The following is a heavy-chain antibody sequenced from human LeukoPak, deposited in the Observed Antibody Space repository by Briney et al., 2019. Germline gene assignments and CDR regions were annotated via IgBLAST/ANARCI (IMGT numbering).Heavy chain of an antibody. Sequence: GGSLRLSCAASGFTFSSYAMHWVRQAPGKGLEWVAVISYDGSNKYYADSVKGRFTISRDNSKNTLYLQMNSLRAEDTAVYYCARESIAVATRIFDYWGQGTLVTVSP. V-gene: IGHV3-30*04. D-gene: IGHD6-19*01. CDR2: ISYDGSNK. J-gene: IGHJ4*02. CDR3: ARESIAVATRIFDY. CDR1: GFTFSSYA.